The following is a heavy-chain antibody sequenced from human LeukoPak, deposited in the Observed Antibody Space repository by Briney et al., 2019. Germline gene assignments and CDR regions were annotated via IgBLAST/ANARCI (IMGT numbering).Heavy chain of an antibody. CDR3: ARPSGGSGRWGDNWFDP. CDR1: GYTFTGSY. D-gene: IGHD3-10*01. J-gene: IGHJ5*02. Sequence: ASVKVSCKASGYTFTGSYMHWVRQAPGQGLEWVGWINLNSGGTNYAQKFQGRVTMTRDTYISTAYMELSSLRSDDTAAYYCARPSGGSGRWGDNWFDPWGQGTLVTVSS. V-gene: IGHV1-2*02. CDR2: INLNSGGT.